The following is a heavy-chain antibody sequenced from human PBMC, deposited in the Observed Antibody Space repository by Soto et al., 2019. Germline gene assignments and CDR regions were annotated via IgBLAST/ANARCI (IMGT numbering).Heavy chain of an antibody. J-gene: IGHJ6*04. CDR1: GFTFSSYV. D-gene: IGHD2-2*02. Sequence: PGGSLRLSCAASGFTFSSYVMHWVRQAPGKGLEWVAVISYDGINKYYADSVKGRFTISRDNSKNTLYLQMNSLRAEDTAVYYCAKEGGYCSSTSCYTRDSDYGMDVWGKGTTVNVYS. V-gene: IGHV3-30*18. CDR3: AKEGGYCSSTSCYTRDSDYGMDV. CDR2: ISYDGINK.